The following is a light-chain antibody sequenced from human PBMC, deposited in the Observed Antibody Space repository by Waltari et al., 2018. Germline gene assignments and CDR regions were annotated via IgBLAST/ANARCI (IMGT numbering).Light chain of an antibody. CDR1: QSISSY. CDR3: QQSYNTLALT. CDR2: GAS. V-gene: IGKV1-39*01. Sequence: DIQMTQSPSSLSASVGDRVTLTCRASQSISSYLNWYQQKPGKAPKLLIYGASSLQSGVSSRFSGSGSGTDFTLTISSLQPEDFATYYCQQSYNTLALTFGGGTKVEIK. J-gene: IGKJ4*01.